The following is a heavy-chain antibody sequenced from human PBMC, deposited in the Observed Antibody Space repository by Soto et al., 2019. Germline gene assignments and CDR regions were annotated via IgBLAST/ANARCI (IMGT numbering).Heavy chain of an antibody. CDR1: GFSFSTYT. J-gene: IGHJ2*01. V-gene: IGHV3-33*01. CDR3: ASDGHYFDL. Sequence: QVQLEESGGGVVQPGRSLRLSCAASGFSFSTYTIHWVRQAPGKGLEWVSFIWYDGSNRDYADSVKGRFTISRDNSKNTMYLQMNSRIVEDTAMYFCASDGHYFDLWGRGTLVTVSS. CDR2: IWYDGSNR.